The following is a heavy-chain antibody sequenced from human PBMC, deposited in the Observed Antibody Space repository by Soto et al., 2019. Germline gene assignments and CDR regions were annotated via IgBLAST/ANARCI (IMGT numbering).Heavy chain of an antibody. D-gene: IGHD4-17*01. V-gene: IGHV1-2*04. Sequence: ASVKVSCKASGYTFTGYYMHWVRQAPGQGLEWMGWINPNSGGTNYAQKFQGWVTMTRDTSISTAYMELSRLRSDDTAVYYCARGPRFDYGDLQPFHYYYYMDVWGKGTTVTVSS. CDR3: ARGPRFDYGDLQPFHYYYYMDV. CDR1: GYTFTGYY. CDR2: INPNSGGT. J-gene: IGHJ6*03.